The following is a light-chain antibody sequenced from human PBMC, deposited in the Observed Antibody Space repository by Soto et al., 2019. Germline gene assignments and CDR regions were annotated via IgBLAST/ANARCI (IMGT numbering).Light chain of an antibody. CDR2: ASY. Sequence: DIQITQSPSSLSASVGDRVTITCRASQSISSHLNWYQHKPGRPPRLLIFASYLLEGGVPSRFSGSGSDTYFTLTIDSLQPEDVATYYCQHSYNTPRYTFGQGTKVEI. J-gene: IGKJ2*01. CDR1: QSISSH. V-gene: IGKV1-39*01. CDR3: QHSYNTPRYT.